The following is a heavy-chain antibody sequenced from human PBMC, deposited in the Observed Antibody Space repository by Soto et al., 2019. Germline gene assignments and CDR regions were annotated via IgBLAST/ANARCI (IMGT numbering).Heavy chain of an antibody. Sequence: QVTLKESGPVRVKPTETLTLTCSVSGFSLNNDRMGVSWIRQPTGKALEWLAHIISVDDISYIPSLKGRLTISKPNSGSQVVLTLTNMDPVDTATYFCARTTARYSYGRDGPFYYYYSMDVWGEGTAVTVAS. CDR2: IISVDDI. V-gene: IGHV2-26*01. D-gene: IGHD5-18*01. J-gene: IGHJ6*04. CDR3: ARTTARYSYGRDGPFYYYYSMDV. CDR1: GFSLNNDRMG.